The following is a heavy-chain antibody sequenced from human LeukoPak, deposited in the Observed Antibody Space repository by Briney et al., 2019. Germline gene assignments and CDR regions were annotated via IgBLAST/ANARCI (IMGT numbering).Heavy chain of an antibody. CDR1: GYTFTDFY. Sequence: ASMKVSCKASGYTFTDFYMHWVRQAPGQGLEWLGWINPNRGDTNYAQKFQGRVTLTRDTSINTAYMELNRLTSDDTAVYFCARIYCSSNNCPPGGYWGQGTLVTVSS. CDR3: ARIYCSSNNCPPGGY. V-gene: IGHV1-2*02. D-gene: IGHD2-15*01. J-gene: IGHJ4*02. CDR2: INPNRGDT.